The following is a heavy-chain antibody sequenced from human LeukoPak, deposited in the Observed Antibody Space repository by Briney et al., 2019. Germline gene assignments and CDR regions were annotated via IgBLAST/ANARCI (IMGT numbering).Heavy chain of an antibody. Sequence: GGSLRLSCAASGFTVSINYMNWVRQAPGKGLEWVSVIHSGGSTYYIDSVKGRFTISRDHSNNMLYLQMNSLRAEDTAVYYCARDGLGSYQGYWGQGTLVTVSS. V-gene: IGHV3-53*01. J-gene: IGHJ4*02. CDR2: IHSGGST. CDR1: GFTVSINY. CDR3: ARDGLGSYQGY. D-gene: IGHD3-10*01.